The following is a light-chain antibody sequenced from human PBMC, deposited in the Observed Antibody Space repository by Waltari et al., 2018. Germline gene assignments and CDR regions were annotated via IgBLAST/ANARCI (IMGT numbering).Light chain of an antibody. Sequence: SYELTQPTSVSVSPGQTARITCSGRALANEYAFWYQQKPGQAPVLVIYRDSERPSGIPGRCSGSNSGTTVTLTISGVQAEDEADYYCQSADTRSSFWVFGGGTKLTVV. CDR2: RDS. V-gene: IGLV3-25*03. J-gene: IGLJ3*02. CDR3: QSADTRSSFWV. CDR1: ALANEY.